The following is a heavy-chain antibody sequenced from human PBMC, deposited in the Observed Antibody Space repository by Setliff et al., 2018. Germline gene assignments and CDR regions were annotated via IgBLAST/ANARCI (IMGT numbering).Heavy chain of an antibody. D-gene: IGHD2-15*01. J-gene: IGHJ4*02. CDR3: ARVVGADGIGIDY. V-gene: IGHV5-51*01. CDR2: IWPGDSDT. Sequence: PGESLKISCKGSGYSFITYWIGWVRQMPGKGLEWMGTIWPGDSDTRYNPSFQGQVTISADKSISTAYLQWSSLKASGTATYYCARVVGADGIGIDYWGQGTVVTVSS. CDR1: GYSFITYW.